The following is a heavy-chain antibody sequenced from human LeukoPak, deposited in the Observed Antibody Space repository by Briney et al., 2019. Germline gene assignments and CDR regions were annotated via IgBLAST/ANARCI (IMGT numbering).Heavy chain of an antibody. J-gene: IGHJ3*02. Sequence: SVKVSCKASGGTFSSYAISWVRQAPGQGLEWMGGIIPIFGTANYAQKFQGRVTITADESTSTAYMELSSLRSEDTAVYYCARDGITGTTGDAFDIWGQGTMVTVSS. CDR1: GGTFSSYA. CDR2: IIPIFGTA. V-gene: IGHV1-69*13. CDR3: ARDGITGTTGDAFDI. D-gene: IGHD1-20*01.